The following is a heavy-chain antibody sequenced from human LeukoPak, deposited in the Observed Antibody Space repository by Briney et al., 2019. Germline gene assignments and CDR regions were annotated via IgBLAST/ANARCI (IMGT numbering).Heavy chain of an antibody. CDR3: AVDYYDSSDPSGRDY. CDR2: ISAYNGNT. Sequence: ASVKVSCKASGYTFTSYGISWVRQAPGQGLEWMGWISAYNGNTNYAQKLQGRVTMTTDTSTSTAYMELRSVRTDDTAVYYCAVDYYDSSDPSGRDYWGQGTLVTVSS. CDR1: GYTFTSYG. J-gene: IGHJ4*02. D-gene: IGHD3-22*01. V-gene: IGHV1-18*01.